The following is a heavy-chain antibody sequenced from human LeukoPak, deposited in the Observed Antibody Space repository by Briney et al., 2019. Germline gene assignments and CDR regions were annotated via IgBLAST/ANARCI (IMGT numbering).Heavy chain of an antibody. CDR3: ARDLPTPF. V-gene: IGHV3-48*03. CDR1: GFTFSSYE. Sequence: GGSLRLSCAASGFTFSSYEMNWVRQAPGKGLEWVSYISSSGGTIYYADSVKGRFTISSDNAKNSLYLQMNSLRADDTAVYYCARDLPTPFWGEGTLVTVSS. J-gene: IGHJ4*02. CDR2: ISSSGGTI. D-gene: IGHD4-17*01.